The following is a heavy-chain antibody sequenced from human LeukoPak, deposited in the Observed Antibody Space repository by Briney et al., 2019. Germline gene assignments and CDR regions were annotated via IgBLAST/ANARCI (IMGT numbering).Heavy chain of an antibody. J-gene: IGHJ4*02. CDR3: ARPSAGEWFKGYFDY. V-gene: IGHV3-53*05. CDR1: GFTVSSNY. Sequence: GGSLRLSCAASGFTVSSNYMSWVRQAPGKGLEWVSVIYSGGSTYYADSVKGRFTISRDNSKNTLYLQMNSLRAEDTAVYYCARPSAGEWFKGYFDYWGQGTLVTVSS. CDR2: IYSGGST. D-gene: IGHD3-3*01.